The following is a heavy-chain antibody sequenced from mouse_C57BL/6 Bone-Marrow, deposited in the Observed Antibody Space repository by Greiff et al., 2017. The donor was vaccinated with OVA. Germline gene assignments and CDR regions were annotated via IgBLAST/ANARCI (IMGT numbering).Heavy chain of an antibody. Sequence: VMLVESGPELVKPGASVKISCKASGYSFTSYYIHWVKQRPGQGLEWIGWIYPGRGTTKYNEKFKGKATLTADTSSSTAYMQLSSLTSEVSAVYYCASPCYSNYDDYAMDYWGQGTSVTVSS. D-gene: IGHD2-5*01. CDR1: GYSFTSYY. CDR2: IYPGRGTT. V-gene: IGHV1-66*01. CDR3: ASPCYSNYDDYAMDY. J-gene: IGHJ4*01.